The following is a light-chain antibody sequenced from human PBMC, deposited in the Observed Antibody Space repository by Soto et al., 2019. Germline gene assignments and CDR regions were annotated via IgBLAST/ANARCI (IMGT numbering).Light chain of an antibody. CDR1: SSDVGGYNY. V-gene: IGLV2-14*01. Sequence: QSVLTQPASVSGSPGQSITISCTGTSSDVGGYNYVSWYQQHPGKAPKLMIYDVSNRPSGVSNRFPGSKSGNTASLTISGLQAEDEADYYCSSYTSSSTLEVFRTGTKVTVL. J-gene: IGLJ1*01. CDR2: DVS. CDR3: SSYTSSSTLEV.